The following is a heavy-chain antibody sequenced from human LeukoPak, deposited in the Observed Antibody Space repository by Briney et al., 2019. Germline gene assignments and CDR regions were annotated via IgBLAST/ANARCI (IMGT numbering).Heavy chain of an antibody. Sequence: PGGSLRLSCAASGFTFSSYSMNWVRQAPGKGLEWVPSISSSSSYIYYADSVKGRFTISRDNAKNSLYLQMNSLRAEDTAVYYCAREYSSGWYRYFDLWGRGTLVTVSS. CDR2: ISSSSSYI. CDR3: AREYSSGWYRYFDL. CDR1: GFTFSSYS. D-gene: IGHD6-19*01. V-gene: IGHV3-21*01. J-gene: IGHJ2*01.